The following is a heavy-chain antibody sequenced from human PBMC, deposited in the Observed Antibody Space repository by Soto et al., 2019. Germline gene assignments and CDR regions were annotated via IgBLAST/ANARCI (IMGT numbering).Heavy chain of an antibody. CDR2: IWYDGSNK. D-gene: IGHD2-2*02. J-gene: IGHJ3*02. CDR3: ARGALALYGAFDI. Sequence: GGSLRLSCAASGFTFSSYGMHWVRQAPGKGLEWVAVIWYDGSNKYYADSVKGRFTISRDNSKNTLYLQMNSLRAEDTAVYYCARGALALYGAFDIWGQGTMVTVSS. CDR1: GFTFSSYG. V-gene: IGHV3-33*01.